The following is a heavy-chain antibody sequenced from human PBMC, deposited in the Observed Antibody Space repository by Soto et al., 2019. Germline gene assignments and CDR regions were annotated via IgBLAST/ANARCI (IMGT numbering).Heavy chain of an antibody. CDR2: INAGNGNS. CDR3: ATSTYCSSSTCYQWYGMDV. D-gene: IGHD2-2*01. Sequence: QVQLVQSGAEEKKPGASVKVSCKASGYPFSNYAMHWVRQAPGQGLEWMGWINAGNGNSKYSQKFQGRVTITRDTSANTAYMELDSLRSEDTAVYYCATSTYCSSSTCYQWYGMDVWGQGTTVIVSS. J-gene: IGHJ6*02. CDR1: GYPFSNYA. V-gene: IGHV1-3*05.